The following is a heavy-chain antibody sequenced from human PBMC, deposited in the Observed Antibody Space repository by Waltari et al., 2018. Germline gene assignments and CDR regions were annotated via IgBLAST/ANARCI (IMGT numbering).Heavy chain of an antibody. D-gene: IGHD3-22*01. CDR2: ISWNSGSI. V-gene: IGHV3-9*01. Sequence: EVQLVESGGGLVQPGRSLRLSCAASGFTFDDYAMHWVRQAPGKGLEWVSGISWNSGSIGYADSVKGRFTISIDNAKNSLYLQMNSLRAEDTALYYCAKLVYDSSGYYPIDYWGQGTLVTVSS. CDR3: AKLVYDSSGYYPIDY. CDR1: GFTFDDYA. J-gene: IGHJ4*02.